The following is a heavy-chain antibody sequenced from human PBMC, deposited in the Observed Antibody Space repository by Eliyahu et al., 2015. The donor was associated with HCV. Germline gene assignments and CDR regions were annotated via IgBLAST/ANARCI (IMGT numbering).Heavy chain of an antibody. CDR2: INPSGGST. Sequence: QVQLVQSGAEVKKPGASVKVSCXXSGYTFXSXYXHWVXQAPGQGLEWMGXINPSGGSTSYAQKFQGRVTMTRDTSTSTVYMELSSLRSEDTAVYYCARGVYSSGWYPSDNWFDPWGQGTLVTVSS. V-gene: IGHV1-46*01. J-gene: IGHJ5*02. CDR1: GYTFXSXY. CDR3: ARGVYSSGWYPSDNWFDP. D-gene: IGHD6-19*01.